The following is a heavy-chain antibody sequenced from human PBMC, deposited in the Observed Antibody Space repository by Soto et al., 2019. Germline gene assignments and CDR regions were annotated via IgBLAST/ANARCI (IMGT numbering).Heavy chain of an antibody. CDR3: ARTWDCSGGSCHYFDY. CDR2: IYDSGST. J-gene: IGHJ4*02. CDR1: GGSISSYY. Sequence: SETLSLTCTVSGGSISSYYWSWIRQPPGKGLEWIGDIYDSGSTNYNPSLKSRVTISVDTSKNQFSLKLSSVTAADTAVYYCARTWDCSGGSCHYFDYWGQGTLVTVSS. D-gene: IGHD2-15*01. V-gene: IGHV4-59*01.